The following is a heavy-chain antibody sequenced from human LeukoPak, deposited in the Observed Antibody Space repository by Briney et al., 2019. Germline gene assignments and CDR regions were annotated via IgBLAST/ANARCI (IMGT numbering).Heavy chain of an antibody. D-gene: IGHD3-22*01. CDR1: GGTFSSYA. CDR2: IIPILGIA. CDR3: ARILYYDSSGPPDY. J-gene: IGHJ4*02. Sequence: SVKVSCKASGGTFSSYAISWVRQAPGQGLEWMGRIIPILGIANYAQKFQGRVTITADKSTSTAYMELSSLRSEDTAVYYCARILYYDSSGPPDYWGQGTLVTVSS. V-gene: IGHV1-69*04.